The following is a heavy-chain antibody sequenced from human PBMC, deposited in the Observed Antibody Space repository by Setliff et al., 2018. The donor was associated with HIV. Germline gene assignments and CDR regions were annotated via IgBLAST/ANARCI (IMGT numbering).Heavy chain of an antibody. CDR2: TYTSGST. J-gene: IGHJ5*02. D-gene: IGHD3-9*01. V-gene: IGHV4-4*08. CDR3: ARGAPGLTYYDIRFDP. CDR1: GASIRGHY. Sequence: SETLSLTCSVSGASIRGHYWSWIRQSPGKGLEWIGYTYTSGSTNYNPSLKSRVTISVDTSKNQFSLKLSSVAAADTAVYYCARGAPGLTYYDIRFDPWGQGTLVTVSS.